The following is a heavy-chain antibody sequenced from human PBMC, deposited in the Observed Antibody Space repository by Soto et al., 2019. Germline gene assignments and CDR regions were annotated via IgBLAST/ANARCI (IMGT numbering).Heavy chain of an antibody. CDR3: ARDRGWSLFDY. J-gene: IGHJ4*02. CDR2: TNSDGSDT. V-gene: IGHV3-74*01. Sequence: GALRLSCAASGFTFSSYWMYWVRQAPGKGLVWVSRTNSDGSDTSYADSVKGRFTISRDNAKNTLYLQMNSLRAEDTAVYYCARDRGWSLFDYWGQGTLVTVSS. CDR1: GFTFSSYW. D-gene: IGHD6-19*01.